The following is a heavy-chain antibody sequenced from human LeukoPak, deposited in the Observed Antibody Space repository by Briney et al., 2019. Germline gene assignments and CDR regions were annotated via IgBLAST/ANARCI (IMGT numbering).Heavy chain of an antibody. CDR1: GGSISSGSYY. V-gene: IGHV4-61*02. CDR3: ARSYDILTPTLGY. J-gene: IGHJ4*02. Sequence: PSQTLSLTCTVSGGSISSGSYYWSWIRQPAGKGLEWIGRIYTSGSTNYNPSLKSRVTISVDTSKNQFSLKLSSVTAADTAVYYCARSYDILTPTLGYWGQGTLVTVSS. CDR2: IYTSGST. D-gene: IGHD3-9*01.